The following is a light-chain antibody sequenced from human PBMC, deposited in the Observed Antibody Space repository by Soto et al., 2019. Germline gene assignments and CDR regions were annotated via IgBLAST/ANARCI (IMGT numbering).Light chain of an antibody. Sequence: DIQMTQSPSTLSASVGDRVTITCRASQSISDSLAWYQQKPGKAPKLLIYEASNLKSGGPSRFSGRGSGTEYTLTISSLQPDDFASYYCQQYNGYWTFGQGTKVEIK. J-gene: IGKJ1*01. CDR1: QSISDS. CDR3: QQYNGYWT. V-gene: IGKV1-5*03. CDR2: EAS.